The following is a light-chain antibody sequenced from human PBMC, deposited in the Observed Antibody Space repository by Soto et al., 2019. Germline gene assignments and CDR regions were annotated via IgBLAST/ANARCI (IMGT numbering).Light chain of an antibody. Sequence: DIQMTQSPSSLSASVGARVSITCQASQDIRTSLSWFQHKPGRAPKLLMYGASYLETGVPSRFRGSEYAKDFTFTISSLQPKDTATYYSQHYNNLPPFTLGPGTIVDLK. V-gene: IGKV1-33*01. CDR2: GAS. J-gene: IGKJ3*01. CDR3: QHYNNLPPFT. CDR1: QDIRTS.